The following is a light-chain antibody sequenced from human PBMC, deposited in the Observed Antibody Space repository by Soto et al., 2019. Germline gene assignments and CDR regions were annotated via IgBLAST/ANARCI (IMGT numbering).Light chain of an antibody. CDR2: DAS. J-gene: IGKJ1*01. V-gene: IGKV1-5*02. CDR1: QRISTW. CDR3: QQYKSYWT. Sequence: DIHMTQSASTLSASVGNAVTIICRASQRISTWLAWYQQKPGKAPKLLISDASSLETGVPSRFSGSGSGTEFTLTINSLKPDDFATYYCQQYKSYWTFGQGTKVDIK.